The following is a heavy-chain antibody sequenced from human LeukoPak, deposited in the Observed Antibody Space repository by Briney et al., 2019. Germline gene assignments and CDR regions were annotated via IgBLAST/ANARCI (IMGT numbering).Heavy chain of an antibody. V-gene: IGHV3-7*01. CDR1: GFTFSDFW. CDR2: INQNGGET. J-gene: IGHJ4*01. Sequence: GGSLRLSCAASGFTFSDFWMNWVRRSPGKGLEWVASINQNGGETSYVDSVKGRFSISRDNPKNSLYLQMSSLRAEDTAVYYCARDGTAPGLYFDLWGQGTLVTVFS. CDR3: ARDGTAPGLYFDL. D-gene: IGHD6-13*01.